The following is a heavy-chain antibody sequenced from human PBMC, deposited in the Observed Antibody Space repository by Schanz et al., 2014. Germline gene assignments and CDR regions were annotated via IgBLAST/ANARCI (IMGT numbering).Heavy chain of an antibody. D-gene: IGHD3-22*01. CDR3: AKSYDTSGYSGFDY. Sequence: QVQLVESGGGVVQPGRSLRLSCAGSGFSFSDYGMHWVRQAPGRGLEWVAVISYHGSERYYADSVKGRFTISRDNSKNPLYLQMNSLRTEDTAVYFCAKSYDTSGYSGFDYWGQGTLVTVSS. J-gene: IGHJ4*02. CDR1: GFSFSDYG. V-gene: IGHV3-30*18. CDR2: ISYHGSER.